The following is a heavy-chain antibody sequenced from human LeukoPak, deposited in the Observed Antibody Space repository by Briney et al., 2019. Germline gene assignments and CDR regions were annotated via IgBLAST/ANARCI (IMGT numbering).Heavy chain of an antibody. J-gene: IGHJ4*02. D-gene: IGHD3-3*01. V-gene: IGHV6-1*01. CDR3: ARDRSGVLDI. Sequence: SQTLSLTCAISGDSVSSNSGAWNWIRQSPSRRLEWLGRTYYRSKWYNDYAVSVESRIIINPDTSKNQFSLRLNSVTPEDTAVYYCARDRSGVLDIWGQGTLLTVSS. CDR2: TYYRSKWYN. CDR1: GDSVSSNSGA.